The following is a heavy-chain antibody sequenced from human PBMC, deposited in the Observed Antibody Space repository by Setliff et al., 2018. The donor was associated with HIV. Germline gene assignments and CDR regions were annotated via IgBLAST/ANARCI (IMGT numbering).Heavy chain of an antibody. D-gene: IGHD3-10*01. CDR2: FYHSGST. J-gene: IGHJ5*02. Sequence: SETLSLTCSVFRHSISNGYYWGWIRQPPGKGLEWIGSFYHSGSTYYNPSLKSRLTISVDTSKNQFSLKLSSVTAADTAVYYCARRKAGWGELFGNWFDPWGQGTLVTVSS. CDR3: ARRKAGWGELFGNWFDP. CDR1: RHSISNGYY. V-gene: IGHV4-38-2*01.